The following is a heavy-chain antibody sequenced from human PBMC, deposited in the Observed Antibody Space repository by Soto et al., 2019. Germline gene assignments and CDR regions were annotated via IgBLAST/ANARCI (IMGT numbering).Heavy chain of an antibody. J-gene: IGHJ5*02. Sequence: SETLSLTCTVSGGSSSSGGYYWSWIRQQPGKGLEWIGYIYYSGSTYYNQSLKRRVTISVDTSKNQFSLKLSSVTAADTAVYYCARDKVSGGVVIIDPWGQGTLVTVSS. CDR3: ARDKVSGGVVIIDP. CDR2: IYYSGST. D-gene: IGHD3-3*01. CDR1: GGSSSSGGYY. V-gene: IGHV4-31*03.